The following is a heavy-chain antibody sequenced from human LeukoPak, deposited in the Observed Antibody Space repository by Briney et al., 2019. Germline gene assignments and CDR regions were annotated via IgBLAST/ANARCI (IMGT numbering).Heavy chain of an antibody. CDR2: ISSSSRFI. J-gene: IGHJ3*02. CDR3: AKVGEYQLLLYAFDM. Sequence: GGSLRLSCAASGISFSNYSMNWVRQAPGKGLEWVSLISSSSRFIYYGDSVKGRFTISRDNAKKSLYLQMNSLRAEDTAVYYCAKVGEYQLLLYAFDMWGQGTMVTVSS. CDR1: GISFSNYS. V-gene: IGHV3-21*04. D-gene: IGHD2-2*01.